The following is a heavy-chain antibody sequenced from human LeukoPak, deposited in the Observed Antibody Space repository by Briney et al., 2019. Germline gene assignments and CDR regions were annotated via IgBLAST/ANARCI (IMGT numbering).Heavy chain of an antibody. V-gene: IGHV3-48*03. CDR1: GFTFSSYE. J-gene: IGHJ3*02. CDR2: ISSSGSTI. D-gene: IGHD3-22*01. CDR3: ARVVVVIGNDAFDI. Sequence: GGSLRLSCAASGFTFSSYEMNWVRQAPGKGLEWVSYISSSGSTIYYADSVKGRFTISRDNAKNSLYLQMNSLRAEDTAVYYCARVVVVIGNDAFDIWGQGAMVTVSS.